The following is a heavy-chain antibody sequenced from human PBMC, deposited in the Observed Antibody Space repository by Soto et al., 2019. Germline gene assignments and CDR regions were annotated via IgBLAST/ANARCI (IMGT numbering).Heavy chain of an antibody. CDR1: GFTFSSYS. CDR2: ISSSSSYI. J-gene: IGHJ4*02. Sequence: GGSLRLSCAASGFTFSSYSMNWVRQAPGKGLEWVSSISSSSSYIYYADSVKGRFTISRDNAKNSLYLQMNSLRAEDTAVYYCARVDSYDSSGWPCLDYWGQGTLVTVSS. D-gene: IGHD6-19*01. CDR3: ARVDSYDSSGWPCLDY. V-gene: IGHV3-21*01.